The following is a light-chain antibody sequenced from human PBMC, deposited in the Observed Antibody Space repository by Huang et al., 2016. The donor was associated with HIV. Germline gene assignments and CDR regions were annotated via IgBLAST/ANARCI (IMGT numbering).Light chain of an antibody. CDR3: QHRSDCPLT. Sequence: ELVLTQSPATLYMSPGERATLSCRASQRVSAYLAWYRQQPGQAPRLLLYGASNRAPGIPARFSGRGSGTDFTLTISSLEPEDFAVYYCQHRSDCPLTFGGGTKVEIK. V-gene: IGKV3-11*01. CDR1: QRVSAY. CDR2: GAS. J-gene: IGKJ4*01.